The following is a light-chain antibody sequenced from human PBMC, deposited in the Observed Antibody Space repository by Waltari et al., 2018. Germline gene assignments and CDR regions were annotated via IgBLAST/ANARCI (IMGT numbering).Light chain of an antibody. J-gene: IGLJ1*01. CDR1: SLRSHY. CDR3: SCRDNSGFRHV. Sequence: SSDLTQDPAVSVALGQTVRITCQGDSLRSHYATLYQQKPGQAPVLVIFGQNKRPSGIPDRFSGSSSRNTASLTITGAQAEDEADYYCSCRDNSGFRHVFGTGTKVTV. V-gene: IGLV3-19*01. CDR2: GQN.